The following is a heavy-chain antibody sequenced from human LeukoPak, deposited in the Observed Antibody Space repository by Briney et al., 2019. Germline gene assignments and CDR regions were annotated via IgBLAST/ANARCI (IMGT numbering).Heavy chain of an antibody. Sequence: GGSLRLSCAVSGFTFTNYWMTWVRQAPGKGLEWVANIEQDGSDEYYVDSVVGRLTISRDNAQNLLYLHMNSLRAEDTGVYYCAKSGGFFDTWGQGTLVTVSS. CDR3: AKSGGFFDT. V-gene: IGHV3-7*01. J-gene: IGHJ4*02. CDR2: IEQDGSDE. D-gene: IGHD1-26*01. CDR1: GFTFTNYW.